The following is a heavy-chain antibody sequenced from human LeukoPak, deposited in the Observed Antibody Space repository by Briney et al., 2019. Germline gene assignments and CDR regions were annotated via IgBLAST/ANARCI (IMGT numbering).Heavy chain of an antibody. CDR2: ISPYNGNT. CDR1: GFTFTRYT. Sequence: ASVKVSCRTSGFTFTRYTVSWLRQAPGQGLECVGWISPYNGNTNYAQKDQGRVTMTTDTSTSSAYMELRSLRSDDTAVYYCAWNGGGYSYGYNDYWGQGTLVTVSS. J-gene: IGHJ4*02. CDR3: AWNGGGYSYGYNDY. D-gene: IGHD5-18*01. V-gene: IGHV1-18*01.